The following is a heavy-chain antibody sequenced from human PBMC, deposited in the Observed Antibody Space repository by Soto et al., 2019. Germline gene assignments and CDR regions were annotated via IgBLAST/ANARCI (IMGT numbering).Heavy chain of an antibody. CDR2: ISSSSSYM. J-gene: IGHJ4*02. D-gene: IGHD3-10*01. V-gene: IGHV3-21*01. CDR1: GFSFNTYT. CDR3: ASLSRFALDY. Sequence: EVQLVESGGGLVKPGGSLRLSCAASGFSFNTYTMNWVRQAPGKGLEWVSSISSSSSYMNYANSVKGRFTISRDNAKNSLYLQMNSLRAEDTAVYYCASLSRFALDYWGQGTLVTVSS.